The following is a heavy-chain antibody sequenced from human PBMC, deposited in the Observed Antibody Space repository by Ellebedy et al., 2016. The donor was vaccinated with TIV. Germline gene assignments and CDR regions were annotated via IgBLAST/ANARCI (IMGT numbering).Heavy chain of an antibody. D-gene: IGHD6-19*01. Sequence: GGSLRLXXAASGFTFDSYVMSWVRQAPGKGLDWVSGISNSGAVTYYVDSVKGRFTISRDDSKNRMFLQMNSLRGEDTAIYYCVFTGVGGSYGLDYWGQGILVTVSS. CDR2: ISNSGAVT. CDR3: VFTGVGGSYGLDY. CDR1: GFTFDSYV. J-gene: IGHJ4*02. V-gene: IGHV3-23*01.